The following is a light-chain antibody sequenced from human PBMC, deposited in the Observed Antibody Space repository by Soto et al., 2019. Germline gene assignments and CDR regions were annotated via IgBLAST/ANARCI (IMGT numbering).Light chain of an antibody. CDR2: KAS. CDR3: QLYNSYLWR. Sequence: DIKMTQSPSTLSGSVGDRVTITCRASQSIGSWLAWYQQKPGKAPKVLIFKASSLESGVPSRFSGSGSGTEFTLTIDSLQPDDFATYYCQLYNSYLWRFGQGTKVDI. V-gene: IGKV1-5*03. CDR1: QSIGSW. J-gene: IGKJ1*01.